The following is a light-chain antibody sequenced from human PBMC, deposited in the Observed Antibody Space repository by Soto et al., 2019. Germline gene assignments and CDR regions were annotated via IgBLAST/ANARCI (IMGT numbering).Light chain of an antibody. CDR3: QQYNTYPWT. Sequence: DIQLTQSPSTLSASVGDRVTITCRASQTIRTWLAWYQQKTGKAPKLLIYDASSLQSGVPSRFSGSGSGTEFTLTISSLQPDDFASYYCQQYNTYPWTFGQGTKVEIK. CDR1: QTIRTW. J-gene: IGKJ1*01. V-gene: IGKV1-5*01. CDR2: DAS.